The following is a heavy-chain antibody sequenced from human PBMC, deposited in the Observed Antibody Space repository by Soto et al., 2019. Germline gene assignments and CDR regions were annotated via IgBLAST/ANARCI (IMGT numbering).Heavy chain of an antibody. J-gene: IGHJ4*02. Sequence: GESLKISCKGSGYSLTSYWIGWVRQMPGKGLEWMGIIYPGDSDTRYSPSFQGQVTISADKSISTAYLQWSSLKASDTAMYYCASYSIFEYSSSAPDYWGQGNLVT. D-gene: IGHD6-6*01. CDR1: GYSLTSYW. CDR3: ASYSIFEYSSSAPDY. CDR2: IYPGDSDT. V-gene: IGHV5-51*01.